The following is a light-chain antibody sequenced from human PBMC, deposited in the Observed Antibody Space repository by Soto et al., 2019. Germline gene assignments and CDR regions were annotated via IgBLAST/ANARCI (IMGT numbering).Light chain of an antibody. CDR1: SSDVGGHDY. Sequence: QSALTQPASVSGSPGQSITISCTVTSSDVGGHDYVSWYQQHPGKAPKLLIYEVSYRPSGVSNRFSGSKSGNTASLTISGLQAEDEADYYCNSYTSSGALVFGGGTKVTVL. CDR2: EVS. V-gene: IGLV2-14*03. CDR3: NSYTSSGALV. J-gene: IGLJ3*02.